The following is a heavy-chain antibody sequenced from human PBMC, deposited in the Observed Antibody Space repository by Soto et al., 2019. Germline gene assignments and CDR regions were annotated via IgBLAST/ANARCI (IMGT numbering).Heavy chain of an antibody. J-gene: IGHJ4*02. CDR1: GFSLSTNGVC. CDR2: IYWDDSK. D-gene: IGHD4-17*01. CDR3: AKKGGGDYILGY. V-gene: IGHV2-5*02. Sequence: QITLKESGPTLVKPTQTLTLTCSFSGFSLSTNGVCVGWIRQPPGKALEWLALIYWDDSKHYSPSLNSRLTLTKDTSRNLVVLTMTNMDPVDTAKYYCAKKGGGDYILGYWGQGTLVTVSS.